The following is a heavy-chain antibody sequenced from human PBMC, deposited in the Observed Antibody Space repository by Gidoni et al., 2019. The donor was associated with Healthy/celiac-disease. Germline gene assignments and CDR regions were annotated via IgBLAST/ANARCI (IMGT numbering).Heavy chain of an antibody. D-gene: IGHD6-19*01. CDR3: ARAGYSSGWYSQNDAFDI. V-gene: IGHV4-39*07. CDR1: GGSISSSSYY. J-gene: IGHJ3*02. CDR2: IYYSGST. Sequence: QLQLQESGPGLVKPSETLSLTCTVPGGSISSSSYYWGWIRQPPGKGLEWIGSIYYSGSTYYNPSLKSRVTISVDTSKNQFSLKLSSVTAADTAVYYCARAGYSSGWYSQNDAFDIWGQGTMVTVSS.